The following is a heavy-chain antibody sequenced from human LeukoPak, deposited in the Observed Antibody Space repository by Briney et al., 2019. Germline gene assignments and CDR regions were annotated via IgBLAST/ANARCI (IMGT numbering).Heavy chain of an antibody. CDR2: ISYDGINK. D-gene: IGHD1-7*01. V-gene: IGHV3-30-3*01. Sequence: GGSLRLSCAASGFTFNFYSMHWVRQAPGKGLEWVAFISYDGINKYYGDSVKGRFTTSRDKNSLFLQMNSVRAEDTAVYYCVGWGISGITNHWGQGTLVTVSS. J-gene: IGHJ4*02. CDR3: VGWGISGITNH. CDR1: GFTFNFYS.